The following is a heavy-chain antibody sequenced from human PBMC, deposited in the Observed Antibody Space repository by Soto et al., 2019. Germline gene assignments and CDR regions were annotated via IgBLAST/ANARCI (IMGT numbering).Heavy chain of an antibody. D-gene: IGHD5-12*01. Sequence: PAVSLRLSFEASGFTFSIYDMSWLRQAPGQGLEWVSGIGGGDDDTYYADSVKGRFTISRDNSKNTLFLYMNSLRAEDTAGDYYAREAKGLSATIHFDAWGAGILFTV. V-gene: IGHV3-23*01. CDR1: GFTFSIYD. CDR2: IGGGDDDT. J-gene: IGHJ4*02. CDR3: AREAKGLSATIHFDA.